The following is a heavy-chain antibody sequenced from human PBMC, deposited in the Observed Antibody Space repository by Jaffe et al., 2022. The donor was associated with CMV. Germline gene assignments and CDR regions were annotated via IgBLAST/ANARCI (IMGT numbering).Heavy chain of an antibody. CDR1: GYTFTSYD. V-gene: IGHV1-8*01. J-gene: IGHJ5*02. CDR3: ARGLNRRYCSSTSCSGWFDP. D-gene: IGHD2-2*01. Sequence: QVQLVQSGAEVKKPGASVKVSCKASGYTFTSYDINWVRQATGQGLEWMGWMNPNSGNTGYAQKFQGRVTMTRNTSISTAYMELSSLRSEDTAVYYCARGLNRRYCSSTSCSGWFDPWGQGTLVTVSS. CDR2: MNPNSGNT.